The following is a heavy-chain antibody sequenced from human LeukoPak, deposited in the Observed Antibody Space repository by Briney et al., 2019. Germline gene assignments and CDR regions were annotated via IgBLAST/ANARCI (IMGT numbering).Heavy chain of an antibody. V-gene: IGHV5-51*01. Sequence: GESLKISCKGAGYNFASFWIAWVRQIPGEGLEWMAIIYPGDSDTRYSPSFQGQVTISVDKSINTAYLQWSSLKASDSAMYYCARRESRSSPYYFDFWGQGTLVTVSS. CDR1: GYNFASFW. D-gene: IGHD6-6*01. CDR3: ARRESRSSPYYFDF. CDR2: IYPGDSDT. J-gene: IGHJ4*02.